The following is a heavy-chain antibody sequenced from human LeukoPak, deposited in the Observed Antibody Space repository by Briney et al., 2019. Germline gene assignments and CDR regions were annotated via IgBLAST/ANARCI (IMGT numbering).Heavy chain of an antibody. J-gene: IGHJ4*02. CDR1: GFMSSSYA. Sequence: GGSLRLSCAASGFMSSSYAMTWVRQAPGKGLEWVSSISGSGEFTDYADSVKGRFTISRDNPENTVYLQMSSLRVDDTATYFCAKVGYGDLDHWGQGVLVPVSS. CDR2: ISGSGEFT. CDR3: AKVGYGDLDH. D-gene: IGHD4-17*01. V-gene: IGHV3-23*01.